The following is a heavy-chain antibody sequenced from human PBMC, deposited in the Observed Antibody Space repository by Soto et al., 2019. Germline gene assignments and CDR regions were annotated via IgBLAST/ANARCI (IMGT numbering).Heavy chain of an antibody. CDR1: GGSISSGGYF. J-gene: IGHJ4*02. CDR2: IYNSGST. D-gene: IGHD5-12*01. V-gene: IGHV4-61*08. Sequence: SETLSLTCTVSGGSISSGGYFWSWIRQHPGKGLEWIGYIYNSGSTNYNPSLKSRVTISVDTSKNQFSLRLSSVTAADTAVYYCARLTGDGYNYPDFDYWGQGTLVTVS. CDR3: ARLTGDGYNYPDFDY.